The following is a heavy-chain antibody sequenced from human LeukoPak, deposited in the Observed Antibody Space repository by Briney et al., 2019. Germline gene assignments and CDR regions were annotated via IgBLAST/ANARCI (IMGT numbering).Heavy chain of an antibody. J-gene: IGHJ5*02. CDR2: TNPNSGGT. V-gene: IGHV1-2*02. D-gene: IGHD3-3*01. CDR1: GGTFSSYA. Sequence: ASVKVSCKAPGGTFSSYAISWVRQAPGQGLEWMGWTNPNSGGTNYAQKFQGRVTMTRDTSISTAYMELSRLRSDDTAVYYCARAGRVTTIFGGPNWFDPWGQGTLVTVSS. CDR3: ARAGRVTTIFGGPNWFDP.